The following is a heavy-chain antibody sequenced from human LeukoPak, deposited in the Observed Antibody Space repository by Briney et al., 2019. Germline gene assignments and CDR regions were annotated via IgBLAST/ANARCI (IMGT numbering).Heavy chain of an antibody. CDR1: GFTFSSYW. V-gene: IGHV3-53*01. CDR3: ARDQRYYGMDV. Sequence: GGSLRLSCAASGFTFSSYWMHWVRQAPGKGLEWVSVIYSGGSTYYADSVKGRFTISRDNSKNTLYLQMNSLRAEDTAVYYCARDQRYYGMDVWGQGTTVTVSS. J-gene: IGHJ6*02. CDR2: IYSGGST.